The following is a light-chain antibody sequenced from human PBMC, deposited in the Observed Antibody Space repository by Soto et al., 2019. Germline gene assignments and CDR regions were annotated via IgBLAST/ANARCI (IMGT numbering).Light chain of an antibody. Sequence: DIQMTQSPSSVSASVGDRVTITCRAIQGISSWLAWYQQKPGKAPKLLIYAASSLQSGVPSRFSGSETGLDFSLTISSLHPEDFATSYCQQSNSFPPTFGQGTKVEIK. CDR3: QQSNSFPPT. CDR2: AAS. CDR1: QGISSW. V-gene: IGKV1-12*01. J-gene: IGKJ1*01.